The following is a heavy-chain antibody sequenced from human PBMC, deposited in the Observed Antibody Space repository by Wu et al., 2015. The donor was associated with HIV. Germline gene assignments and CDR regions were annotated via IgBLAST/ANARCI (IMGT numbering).Heavy chain of an antibody. V-gene: IGHV4-34*01. CDR2: INHVGST. D-gene: IGHD3-16*01. CDR1: GESFTDYY. Sequence: QVQLQQWGAGVLKPSETLSLTCGVFGESFTDYYWTWIRQPPGKGLEWIGDINHVGSTNYNPSLKSRVTISVATSKNEFSLKLSSVTAADTAVYFCARGRRIMVTFGGVIGWGYWGQGALVTVSS. J-gene: IGHJ4*02. CDR3: ARGRRIMVTFGGVIGWGY.